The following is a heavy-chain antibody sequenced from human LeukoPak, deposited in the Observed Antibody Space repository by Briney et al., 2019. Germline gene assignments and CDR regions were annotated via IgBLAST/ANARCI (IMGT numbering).Heavy chain of an antibody. CDR3: ARDGAGGSSGYYLYYYYYYMDV. CDR2: ISSSSSYI. V-gene: IGHV3-21*01. D-gene: IGHD3-22*01. Sequence: GGSLRLSCAASGFTFSSYSMNWVRQAPGKGLEWVSSISSSSSYIYYADSVKGRFTISRDNAKSSLYLQMNSLRAEDTAVYYCARDGAGGSSGYYLYYYYYYMDVWGKGTTVTVSS. J-gene: IGHJ6*03. CDR1: GFTFSSYS.